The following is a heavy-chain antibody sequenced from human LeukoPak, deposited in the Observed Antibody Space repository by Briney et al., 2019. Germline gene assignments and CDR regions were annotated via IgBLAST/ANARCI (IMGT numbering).Heavy chain of an antibody. J-gene: IGHJ4*02. CDR1: GYSFTGSW. V-gene: IGHV5-51*01. CDR2: IYPSDSDT. D-gene: IGHD6-13*01. Sequence: GESLRISCKGFGYSFTGSWIGWVRQMPGKGLEWMGIIYPSDSDTRYSPSFQGQVTISADKSISTAYLQWSSLKASDTAMYYCARGQGSSWDHFDYWGQGTLVTVSS. CDR3: ARGQGSSWDHFDY.